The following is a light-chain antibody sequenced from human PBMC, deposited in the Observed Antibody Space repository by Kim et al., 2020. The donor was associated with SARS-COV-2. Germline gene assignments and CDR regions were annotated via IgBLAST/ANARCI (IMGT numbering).Light chain of an antibody. J-gene: IGKJ5*01. Sequence: SVGDIVTITCRATQSVGTSLNWYLHKPGNAPNLLLLSASTLQSGVPSRYSGGRSGTEFTLTISNLQREDFATYYCQQTYSSLTVTFGQGIRLEIK. CDR1: QSVGTS. CDR2: SAS. CDR3: QQTYSSLTVT. V-gene: IGKV1-39*01.